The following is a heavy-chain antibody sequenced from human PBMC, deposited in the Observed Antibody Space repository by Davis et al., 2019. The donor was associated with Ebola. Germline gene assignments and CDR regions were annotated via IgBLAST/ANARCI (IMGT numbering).Heavy chain of an antibody. CDR1: GYTFTDYY. CDR2: ITPNTGGT. V-gene: IGHV1-2*02. CDR3: ARDRGLYYYYGMDV. D-gene: IGHD3/OR15-3a*01. Sequence: ASVKVSCKASGYTFTDYYMYWVRQAPGQGLEWMGWITPNTGGTKYAQKFQGRVTMTRDTSISTAYMELSRLRPDDTAVYYCARDRGLYYYYGMDVWGQGATVTVSS. J-gene: IGHJ6*02.